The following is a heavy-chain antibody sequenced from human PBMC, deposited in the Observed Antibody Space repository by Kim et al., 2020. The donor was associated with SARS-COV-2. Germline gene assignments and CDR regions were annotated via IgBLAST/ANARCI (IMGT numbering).Heavy chain of an antibody. CDR1: GLTFSSYG. CDR3: AKVAAAGTFYDY. J-gene: IGHJ4*02. CDR2: ISYDGSNK. D-gene: IGHD6-13*01. Sequence: GGSLRLSCAASGLTFSSYGMHWVRQAPGKGLEWVAVISYDGSNKYYADSVKGRFTISRDNSKNTLYLQMNSLRAEDTAVYYCAKVAAAGTFYDYWGQGTLVTVSS. V-gene: IGHV3-30*18.